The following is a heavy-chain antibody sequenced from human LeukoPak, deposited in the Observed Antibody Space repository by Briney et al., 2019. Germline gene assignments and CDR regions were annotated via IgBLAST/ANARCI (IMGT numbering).Heavy chain of an antibody. D-gene: IGHD3-22*01. J-gene: IGHJ5*02. CDR1: GGSFSGYY. CDR3: ARHPNYYDSSGYYYDPAWFDP. Sequence: PSETLSLTCAVYGGSFSGYYWSWIRQPPGKGLEWIGEINHSGSTNYNPSLKSRVTISVDTSKNQFSLKLSSVTAADTAVYYCARHPNYYDSSGYYYDPAWFDPWGQGTLVTVSS. CDR2: INHSGST. V-gene: IGHV4-34*01.